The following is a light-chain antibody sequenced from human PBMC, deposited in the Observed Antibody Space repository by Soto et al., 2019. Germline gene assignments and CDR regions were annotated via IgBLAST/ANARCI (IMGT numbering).Light chain of an antibody. CDR1: QGISSW. Sequence: DIQMTQSPSSVSASVGDRVTITCRASQGISSWLAWYQQKPGKAPKLLIYAASSLQSGVPSRFRRSGSGTDFARTIRSLQPEDLATFYCRQANSFPHTFGQGTKLEIK. V-gene: IGKV1-12*01. CDR2: AAS. CDR3: RQANSFPHT. J-gene: IGKJ2*01.